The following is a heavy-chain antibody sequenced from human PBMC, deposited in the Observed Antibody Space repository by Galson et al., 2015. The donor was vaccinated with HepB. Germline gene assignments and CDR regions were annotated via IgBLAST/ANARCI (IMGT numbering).Heavy chain of an antibody. V-gene: IGHV1-69*13. Sequence: SVKVSCKASGGTFSSYAISWVRQAPGQGLEWMGGIIPIFGTANYAQKFQGRVTITADESTSTAYMELSSLRSEDTAVYYCARTDLYCSGGSCYWFDPWGQGTLVTVSS. CDR3: ARTDLYCSGGSCYWFDP. D-gene: IGHD2-15*01. J-gene: IGHJ5*02. CDR2: IIPIFGTA. CDR1: GGTFSSYA.